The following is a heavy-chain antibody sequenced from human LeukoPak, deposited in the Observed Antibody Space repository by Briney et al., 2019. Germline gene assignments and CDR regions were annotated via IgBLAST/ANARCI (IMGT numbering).Heavy chain of an antibody. CDR3: ATLPTLECGGDCSLHHYYYGTDV. CDR1: GYTFTSYA. D-gene: IGHD2-21*02. J-gene: IGHJ6*02. V-gene: IGHV1-3*01. CDR2: INAGNGNT. Sequence: ASVKVSCKASGYTFTSYAMHWVRQAPGRRLEWMGWINAGNGNTKYSQKFQGRVTITRDTSASTAYMELSSLRSEDTAVYYCATLPTLECGGDCSLHHYYYGTDVWGQGTTVTVSS.